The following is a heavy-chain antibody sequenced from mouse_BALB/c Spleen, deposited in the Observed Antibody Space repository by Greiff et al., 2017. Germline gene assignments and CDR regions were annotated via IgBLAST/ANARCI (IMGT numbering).Heavy chain of an antibody. CDR3: AREGALYYGNYVEFAY. J-gene: IGHJ3*01. Sequence: EVQLQQSGPELVKPGASVKMSCKASGYTFTSYVMHWVKQKPRQGLEWIGYINPYNDGTKYNEKFKGKATLTSDKSSSTAYMELSSLTSEDSAVYYCAREGALYYGNYVEFAYWGQGTLVTVSA. V-gene: IGHV1-14*01. CDR2: INPYNDGT. CDR1: GYTFTSYV. D-gene: IGHD2-1*01.